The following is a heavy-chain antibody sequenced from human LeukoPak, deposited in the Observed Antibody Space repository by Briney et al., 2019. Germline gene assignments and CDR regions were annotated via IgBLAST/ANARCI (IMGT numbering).Heavy chain of an antibody. CDR1: GFTFSSYA. CDR3: ARDKRYQFDY. Sequence: GGSLRLSCAASGFTFSSYAMHWVRQAPGKGLEWVAVISYDGSNKYYADSVKGRFTISRDNSKNTLYLQMNSLRAEDTAVYYCARDKRYQFDYWGQGTLVTVSS. J-gene: IGHJ4*02. V-gene: IGHV3-30*04. CDR2: ISYDGSNK. D-gene: IGHD5-24*01.